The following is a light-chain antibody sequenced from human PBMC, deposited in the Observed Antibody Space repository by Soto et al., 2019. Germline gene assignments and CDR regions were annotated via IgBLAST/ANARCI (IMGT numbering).Light chain of an antibody. V-gene: IGKV3-11*01. Sequence: EVVLTQSPATLSLSPGERATLSCKASQSVSSSLAWYQQKPGQAPRLLMYDVSYRATGIPARFSGNASATALTLKISRLQSEDFATYYCQQFNSYPITFGQGTRLEIK. CDR1: QSVSSS. CDR3: QQFNSYPIT. J-gene: IGKJ5*01. CDR2: DVS.